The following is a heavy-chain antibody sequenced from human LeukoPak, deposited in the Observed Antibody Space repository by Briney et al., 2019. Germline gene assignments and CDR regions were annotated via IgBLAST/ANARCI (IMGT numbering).Heavy chain of an antibody. CDR1: GYTFTSYD. J-gene: IGHJ5*02. V-gene: IGHV1-8*01. D-gene: IGHD3-10*01. CDR3: AREAPPYTGNWFDP. Sequence: ASVKVSCKASGYTFTSYDINWVRQATGQGLEWMGWMNPNSGNTGYAQKFQGRVTMTRNTSISTAYMELSSLRSDDTAVYYCAREAPPYTGNWFDPWGQGTLVTVSS. CDR2: MNPNSGNT.